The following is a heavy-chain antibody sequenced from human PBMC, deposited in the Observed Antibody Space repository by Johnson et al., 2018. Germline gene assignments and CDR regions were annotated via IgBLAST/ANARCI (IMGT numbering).Heavy chain of an antibody. CDR2: INSDGRAT. CDR3: ASAPNTGYYYYYHMDV. V-gene: IGHV3-74*01. CDR1: EFTLSDYW. D-gene: IGHD1-1*01. J-gene: IGHJ6*03. Sequence: VQLQESGGGLVQPGGSLRLSCAASEFTLSDYWMHWVRQAPGKGPEWVSRINSDGRATNYADSVKGRFTISRDNAKNTLYLHMNSLTAEDTAVYYCASAPNTGYYYYYHMDVWGKGTTVTVSS.